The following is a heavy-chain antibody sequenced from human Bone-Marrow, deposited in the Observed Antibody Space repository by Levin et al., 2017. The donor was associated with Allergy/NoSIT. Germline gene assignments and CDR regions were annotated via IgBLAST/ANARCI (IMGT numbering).Heavy chain of an antibody. CDR3: ARDVEAVAGSPGGP. CDR1: GYTFTSYY. CDR2: INPSGGST. V-gene: IGHV1-46*03. Sequence: GESLKISCKASGYTFTSYYMHWVRQAPGQGLEWMGIINPSGGSTSYAQKFQGRVTMTRDTSTSTVYMELSSLRSEDTAVYYCARDVEAVAGSPGGPWGQGTLVTVSS. J-gene: IGHJ5*02. D-gene: IGHD6-19*01.